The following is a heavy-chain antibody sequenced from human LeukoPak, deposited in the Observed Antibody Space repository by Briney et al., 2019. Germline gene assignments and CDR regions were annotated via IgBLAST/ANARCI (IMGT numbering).Heavy chain of an antibody. CDR3: AKVAKYYYGSETYYFFEH. Sequence: GGSLRLSCAASGFIVNNKYMTWVRQAPGKGLEWVSLIYNDGRTYYADSVKGRCTISRDNSKNTLYLQMNSLRVEDTAVYYCAKVAKYYYGSETYYFFEHWGQGTPVTASS. D-gene: IGHD3-10*01. J-gene: IGHJ4*02. V-gene: IGHV3-53*01. CDR1: GFIVNNKY. CDR2: IYNDGRT.